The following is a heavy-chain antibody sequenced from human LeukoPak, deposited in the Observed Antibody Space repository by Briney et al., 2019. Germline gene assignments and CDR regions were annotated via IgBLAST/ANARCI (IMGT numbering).Heavy chain of an antibody. CDR3: ARVAVGPYYGMDV. V-gene: IGHV1-69*04. Sequence: ASVKVSCKASGGTFISYAISWVRQAPGQGLEWMGRIIPILGIANYAQKFQGRVTITADKSTSTAYMELSSLRSEDTAVYYCARVAVGPYYGMDVWGQGTTVTVSS. D-gene: IGHD2-15*01. CDR1: GGTFISYA. CDR2: IIPILGIA. J-gene: IGHJ6*02.